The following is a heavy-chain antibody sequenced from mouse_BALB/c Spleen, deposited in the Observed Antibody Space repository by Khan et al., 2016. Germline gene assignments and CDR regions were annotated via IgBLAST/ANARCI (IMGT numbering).Heavy chain of an antibody. J-gene: IGHJ4*01. CDR2: IDPNYGGT. CDR3: ARGYGKPYFYSMDY. D-gene: IGHD2-1*01. CDR1: GYSFTGYN. V-gene: IGHV1-39*01. Sequence: VQLLQSGPELEKPGASVKISCKASGYSFTGYNMNWVKQSNGKSLEWIGNIDPNYGGTTYNKKFKGKVTLTVDKSSRTAYMQIKSLTSEDSAVYYCARGYGKPYFYSMDYWGQGTSVTVSS.